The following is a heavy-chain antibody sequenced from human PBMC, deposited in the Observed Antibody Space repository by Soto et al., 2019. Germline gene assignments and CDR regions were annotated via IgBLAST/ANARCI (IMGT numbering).Heavy chain of an antibody. Sequence: QVQLQESDAGLVKASQTLSLTCTVSGGSVSSGAYYWTWIRQRPGKGLEWSGYIYYSGSTYYSPSLQSRLSISLDTSKNQFSLRLSSVTAADTAMYYGARARLRAVYAFDIWGQGTMVTVSS. CDR1: GGSVSSGAYY. CDR2: IYYSGST. CDR3: ARARLRAVYAFDI. D-gene: IGHD5-12*01. V-gene: IGHV4-31*03. J-gene: IGHJ3*02.